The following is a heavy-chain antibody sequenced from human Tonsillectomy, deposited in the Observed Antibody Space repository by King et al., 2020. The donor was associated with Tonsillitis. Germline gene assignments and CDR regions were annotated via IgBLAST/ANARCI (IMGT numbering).Heavy chain of an antibody. CDR1: GFTFSSYG. CDR3: AKDSVLYCSGGSCFHPSYFDY. Sequence: VQLVESGGGVVQPGRSLRLSCAASGFTFSSYGMHWVRQAPGKGLEWVAVISYDGSNKYYADSVKGRFTISRDNSKNTLYLQVNSLRAEDTAVDYCAKDSVLYCSGGSCFHPSYFDYWGQGTLVTVSS. V-gene: IGHV3-30*18. D-gene: IGHD2-15*01. J-gene: IGHJ4*02. CDR2: ISYDGSNK.